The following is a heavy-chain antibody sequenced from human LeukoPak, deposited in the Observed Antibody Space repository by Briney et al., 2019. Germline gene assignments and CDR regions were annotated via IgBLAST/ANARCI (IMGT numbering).Heavy chain of an antibody. CDR2: VGTIGDT. V-gene: IGHV3-13*01. CDR3: ARATVIGNAPVPGYMDV. D-gene: IGHD2-21*01. Sequence: GGSLRLSCAASGFTFSTYDMHWVRQVSGKGLEWVSSVGTIGDTFYPGSVKGRFTISRENAKNSLYLQMNGLRAGDTAVYYCARATVIGNAPVPGYMDVWGKGTTVTVSS. CDR1: GFTFSTYD. J-gene: IGHJ6*03.